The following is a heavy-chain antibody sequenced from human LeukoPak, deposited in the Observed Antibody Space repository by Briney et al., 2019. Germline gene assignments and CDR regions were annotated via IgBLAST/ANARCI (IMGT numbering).Heavy chain of an antibody. CDR2: ISAYNGNT. V-gene: IGHV1-18*01. J-gene: IGHJ4*02. CDR1: GYTLTELS. Sequence: ASVKVSCKVSGYTLTELSMHWVRQAPGQGLEWMGWISAYNGNTNYAQKLQGRVTMTTDTSTSTAYMELRSLRSDDTAVYYCAREAPHYYDSSGYYYWGQGTLVTVSS. CDR3: AREAPHYYDSSGYYY. D-gene: IGHD3-22*01.